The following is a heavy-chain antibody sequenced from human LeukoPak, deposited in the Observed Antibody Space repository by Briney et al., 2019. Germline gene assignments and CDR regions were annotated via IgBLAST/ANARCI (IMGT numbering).Heavy chain of an antibody. J-gene: IGHJ4*02. D-gene: IGHD5-18*01. Sequence: GGSLRLSCAASGFTFNTYGMHWVRQAPGKGLEWVAVIWYDGSNKYYADSVKGRFTISRDNSKNTLYLQMSSQRAEDTAVYYCARADRTWIHLWLLTYWGQGTLVTVSS. CDR1: GFTFNTYG. CDR2: IWYDGSNK. V-gene: IGHV3-33*01. CDR3: ARADRTWIHLWLLTY.